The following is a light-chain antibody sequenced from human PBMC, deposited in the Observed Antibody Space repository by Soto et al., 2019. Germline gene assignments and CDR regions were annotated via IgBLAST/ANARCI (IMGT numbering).Light chain of an antibody. Sequence: DIQMTQSPSSLSASVGDRVTITCRASQSISSYLNWYQQKPGKAPKLLIYAASSLQSGVPSRFSGRGSGTDFTLTISSLQPEDFATYYGQQSYSTPALTFGGGTKVEIK. CDR1: QSISSY. V-gene: IGKV1-39*01. J-gene: IGKJ4*01. CDR3: QQSYSTPALT. CDR2: AAS.